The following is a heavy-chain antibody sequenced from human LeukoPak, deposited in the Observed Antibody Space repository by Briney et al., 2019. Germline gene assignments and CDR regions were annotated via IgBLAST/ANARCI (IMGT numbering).Heavy chain of an antibody. CDR3: AAMSLYYMDV. CDR1: GGSISSYY. CDR2: IYYSGCT. V-gene: IGHV4-59*01. J-gene: IGHJ6*03. Sequence: SETLSLTCTVSGGSISSYYWSWIRQPPGKGLEWIGYIYYSGCTNYNPSLKSRVTISVDTSKNQFSLKLSSVTAADTAVYYCAAMSLYYMDVWGKGTTVTVSS.